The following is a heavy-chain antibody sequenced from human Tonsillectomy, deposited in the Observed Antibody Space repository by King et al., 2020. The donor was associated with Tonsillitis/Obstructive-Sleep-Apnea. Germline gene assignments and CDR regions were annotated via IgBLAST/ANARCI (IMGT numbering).Heavy chain of an antibody. D-gene: IGHD3-22*01. CDR3: ARILGSGSRLDY. J-gene: IGHJ4*02. Sequence: LQLQESDPGLVKPSETLSLTCTVTGVSISSKNYYWGWIRQPPGKGLEWIGSVYYSGSTHYNPSLKSRGTISVDTSKNQVSLRLSSVTAADTAIYYCARILGSGSRLDYWGQGTLATVSS. CDR1: GVSISSKNYY. CDR2: VYYSGST. V-gene: IGHV4-39*01.